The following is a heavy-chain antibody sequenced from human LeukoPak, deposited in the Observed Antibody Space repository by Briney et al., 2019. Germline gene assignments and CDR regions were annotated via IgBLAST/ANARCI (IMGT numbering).Heavy chain of an antibody. CDR2: IYHSGST. CDR1: GGSISSGGYS. CDR3: ARGRGGRFLEWFRRDNWFDP. D-gene: IGHD3-3*01. J-gene: IGHJ5*02. Sequence: PSETLSLTCAVSGGSISSGGYSWSWIRQPPGKGLEWIGYIYHSGSTYYNPSLKSRVTISVDRSKNQFSLKLSSVTAADTAVYYCARGRGGRFLEWFRRDNWFDPWGQGTLVTVSS. V-gene: IGHV4-30-2*01.